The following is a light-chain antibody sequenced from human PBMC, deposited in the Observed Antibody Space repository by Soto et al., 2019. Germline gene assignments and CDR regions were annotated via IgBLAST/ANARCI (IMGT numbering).Light chain of an antibody. V-gene: IGKV1-5*03. J-gene: IGKJ1*01. Sequence: DIRMTQSPSTLSASVGDRVTITCLAIQTFSPCWAWDQQKSGKAPKLLSYRASTLKSGVPSRFSGSESGTEFTLTISSLQPDDFATYYCQHYDNYSEAFGQGTKVDI. CDR1: QTFSPC. CDR3: QHYDNYSEA. CDR2: RAS.